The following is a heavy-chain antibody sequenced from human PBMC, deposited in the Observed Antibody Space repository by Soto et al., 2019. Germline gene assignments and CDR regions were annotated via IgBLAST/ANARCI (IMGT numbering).Heavy chain of an antibody. CDR2: IDPSRGSA. V-gene: IGHV1-46*01. CDR3: AKDHDYVWGTNRHTAEY. Sequence: QVQLVQSGPEVKQPGASVKVSCKTSGYTFSSYYIHWVRQAPGQGLEWMGLIDPSRGSAIYAQKFHARVTMTRDTSSSSVYMELSSLRSEDTAVYYCAKDHDYVWGTNRHTAEYWGQGTPVTVSS. J-gene: IGHJ4*02. D-gene: IGHD3-16*02. CDR1: GYTFSSYY.